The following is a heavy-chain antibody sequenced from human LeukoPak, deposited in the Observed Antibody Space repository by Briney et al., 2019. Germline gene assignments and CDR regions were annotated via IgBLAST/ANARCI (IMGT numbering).Heavy chain of an antibody. V-gene: IGHV3-21*01. CDR2: ITTSSTYI. CDR1: GFPFSDYS. J-gene: IGHJ4*02. Sequence: GGSLRLSCAATGFPFSDYSMTWVRQAPGKGLEWDSSITTSSTYIYYADSVKVRFTISRDHAKNSLYLQMTSLRAEDTAVYYCARHRTASDNWGQGTLVTVSS. CDR3: ARHRTASDN. D-gene: IGHD3-16*02.